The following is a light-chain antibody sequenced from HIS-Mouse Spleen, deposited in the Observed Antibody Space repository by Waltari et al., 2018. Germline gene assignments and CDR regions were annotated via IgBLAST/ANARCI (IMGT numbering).Light chain of an antibody. J-gene: IGLJ2*01. CDR1: HIGSKN. CDR2: RDS. Sequence: SYELTQPLSVSVALGQTARITCGGNHIGSKNGHWYQQKPGQAPVLVIYRDSNRPSGIPERFSGSNSGNTATLTISRAQAGDEADYYCQVWDSSTAVFGGGTKLTVL. V-gene: IGLV3-9*01. CDR3: QVWDSSTAV.